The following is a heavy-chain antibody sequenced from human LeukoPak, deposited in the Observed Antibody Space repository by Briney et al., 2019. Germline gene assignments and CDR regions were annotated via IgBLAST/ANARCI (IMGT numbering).Heavy chain of an antibody. CDR3: ARGGVIRGRFWFDP. D-gene: IGHD3-16*01. CDR2: MNPNSGNT. CDR1: GYTFTSYD. V-gene: IGHV1-8*01. Sequence: ASVKVSCKASGYTFTSYDINWVRQATGQGLEWMGWMNPNSGNTGYAQKFQGRVTMTRNTSISTAYLELSSLRSEDTAVYYCARGGVIRGRFWFDPWGQGTLVTVSS. J-gene: IGHJ5*02.